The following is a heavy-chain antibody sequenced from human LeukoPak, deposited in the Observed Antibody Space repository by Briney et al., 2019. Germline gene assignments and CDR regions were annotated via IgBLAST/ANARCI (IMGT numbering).Heavy chain of an antibody. CDR3: ARGKIGYYYDSSGYLLDAFDI. Sequence: PSETLSLTCTVSGGSISSYYWSWIRQPPGKGLEWIGYIYYSGSTNYNPSLKSRVTISVDTSRNQFSLKLSSVTAADTAVYYCARGKIGYYYDSSGYLLDAFDIWGQGTMVTVSS. CDR1: GGSISSYY. J-gene: IGHJ3*02. V-gene: IGHV4-59*01. D-gene: IGHD3-22*01. CDR2: IYYSGST.